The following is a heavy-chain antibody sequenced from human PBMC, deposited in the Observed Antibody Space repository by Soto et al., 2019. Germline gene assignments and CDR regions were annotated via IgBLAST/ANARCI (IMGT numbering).Heavy chain of an antibody. CDR3: GRPRGVAAAGWNSAL. CDR2: VYHSENT. Sequence: QVQLQESGPGLVKPSETLSLTCTVSGDYVTSYYWSWIRQPPGRGLEWIGYVYHSENTHSSSSLKSRVTISMGTSKNQISLSLTSVTAADTAVYYCGRPRGVAAAGWNSALWGRGTLVTVPS. D-gene: IGHD6-13*01. J-gene: IGHJ2*01. CDR1: GDYVTSYY. V-gene: IGHV4-59*08.